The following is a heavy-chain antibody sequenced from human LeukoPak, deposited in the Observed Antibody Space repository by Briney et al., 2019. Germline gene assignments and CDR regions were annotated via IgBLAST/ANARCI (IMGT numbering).Heavy chain of an antibody. CDR1: GGSISSSSYY. J-gene: IGHJ6*03. CDR2: IYYSGST. Sequence: SETLSLTCTVSGGSISSSSYYWGWIRQPPGKRLEWIGSIYYSGSTYFNPSLKSRVTISVDTSKNQFSLKLSSVTAADTAVYYCARLHYYYYYMDVWGKGTTVTVSS. CDR3: ARLHYYYYYMDV. V-gene: IGHV4-39*01.